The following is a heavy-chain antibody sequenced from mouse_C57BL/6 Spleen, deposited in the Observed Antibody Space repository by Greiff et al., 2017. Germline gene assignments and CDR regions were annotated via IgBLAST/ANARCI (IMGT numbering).Heavy chain of an antibody. CDR1: GYAFSSYW. V-gene: IGHV1-80*01. CDR3: AREPIYDGYYDYAMDY. D-gene: IGHD2-3*01. CDR2: IYPGDGDT. J-gene: IGHJ4*01. Sequence: VQLQQSGAELVKPGASVKISCKASGYAFSSYWMNWVKQRPGKGLEWIGQIYPGDGDTNYNGKFKGKATLTADKSSSTAYMQLSSLTSEDSAVYFCAREPIYDGYYDYAMDYWGQGTSVTVSS.